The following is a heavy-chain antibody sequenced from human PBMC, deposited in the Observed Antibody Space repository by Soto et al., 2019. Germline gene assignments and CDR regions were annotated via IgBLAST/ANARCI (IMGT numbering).Heavy chain of an antibody. V-gene: IGHV3-30-3*01. CDR2: ISYDGSNK. CDR1: GFTFSSYA. D-gene: IGHD5-12*01. J-gene: IGHJ4*02. Sequence: PGGSLRLSCAASGFTFSSYAMHWVRQAPGKGLEWVAVISYDGSNKYYADSVKGRFTISRDNSKNTLYLQMNSLRAEDTAVYYCASGYSGDWAYFDSLCQGPLVTVSS. CDR3: ASGYSGDWAYFDS.